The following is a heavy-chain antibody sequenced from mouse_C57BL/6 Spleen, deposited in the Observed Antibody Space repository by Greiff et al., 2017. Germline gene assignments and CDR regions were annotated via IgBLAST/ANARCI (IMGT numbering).Heavy chain of an antibody. CDR1: GYTFTSYW. V-gene: IGHV1-64*01. CDR3: AIPFIHYDYEDAMDY. CDR2: IHPNSGST. J-gene: IGHJ4*01. Sequence: QVQLQQSGAELVKPGASVKLSCKASGYTFTSYWMHWVKQRPGQGLEWIGMIHPNSGSTNYNEKFKSKATLTVDKSSSTAYMQLSSLTSEDSAVYYCAIPFIHYDYEDAMDYWGQGTSVTVSS. D-gene: IGHD2-4*01.